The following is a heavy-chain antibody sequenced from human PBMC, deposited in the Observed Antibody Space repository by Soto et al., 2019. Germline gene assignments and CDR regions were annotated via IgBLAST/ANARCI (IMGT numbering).Heavy chain of an antibody. CDR2: IYYSGST. Sequence: VHLQESGPGLVKPSETLSLTCTVSGGSISSYYWSWIRQPPGKELEWIGYIYYSGSTKYNPSLGSLITISVDTSKNQFSLRLNSVTAADTAVYYCARTVNCNYGGWFDPWGQGTLVTVSS. V-gene: IGHV4-59*01. CDR3: ARTVNCNYGGWFDP. J-gene: IGHJ5*02. D-gene: IGHD1-7*01. CDR1: GGSISSYY.